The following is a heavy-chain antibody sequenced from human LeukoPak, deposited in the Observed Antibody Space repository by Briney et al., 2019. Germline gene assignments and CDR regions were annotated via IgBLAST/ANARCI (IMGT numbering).Heavy chain of an antibody. J-gene: IGHJ5*02. CDR3: ARAHYYGSGSYLFDP. CDR2: IYSGGST. CDR1: GFTVSSNY. D-gene: IGHD3-10*01. V-gene: IGHV3-66*01. Sequence: PGGSLRLSCAASGFTVSSNYMSWVRQAPGKGLEWVSVIYSGGSTYYADSVKGRFTISRDNSKNTLYLQMNSLRAEDTAVDYCARAHYYGSGSYLFDPWGQGTLVTVSS.